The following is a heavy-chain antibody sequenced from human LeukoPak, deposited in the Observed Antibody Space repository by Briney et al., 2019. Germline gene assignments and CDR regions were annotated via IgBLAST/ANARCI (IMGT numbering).Heavy chain of an antibody. CDR3: ANLSRGWPGGVFDI. CDR2: IFYSGTT. Sequence: PSETLSLTCTVSSGSISDYYWSWIRQPPGKGLEWIGYIFYSGTTNYNPSLKSRVTISVDTSKNQFSLRLSSVTAADTAVYYCANLSRGWPGGVFDIWGQGTMVTVSS. V-gene: IGHV4-59*08. CDR1: SGSISDYY. J-gene: IGHJ3*02. D-gene: IGHD6-19*01.